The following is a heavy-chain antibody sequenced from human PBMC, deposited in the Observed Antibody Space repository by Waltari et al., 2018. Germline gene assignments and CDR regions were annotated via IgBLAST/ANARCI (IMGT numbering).Heavy chain of an antibody. CDR2: ISTGSSPT. Sequence: ELQLVESGGDLVQPGGSLSLSCSASGFTFSAYTMNWVRQAPGKGLEWVSYISTGSSPTYYADSVKGRFTISRDNAKNSLYLQMSSLRAEDTALYYCVRDHAYAFDFWGQGTMVTVPS. J-gene: IGHJ3*01. CDR1: GFTFSAYT. CDR3: VRDHAYAFDF. V-gene: IGHV3-48*01.